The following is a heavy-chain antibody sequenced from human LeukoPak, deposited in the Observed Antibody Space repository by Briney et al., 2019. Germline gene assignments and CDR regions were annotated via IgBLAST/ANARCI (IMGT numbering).Heavy chain of an antibody. J-gene: IGHJ5*02. CDR2: INSDGSST. CDR3: ARRRDIVVVPAAYNWFDP. CDR1: GFTFSSYW. Sequence: PGGSLRLSCAASGFTFSSYWMHWVRQAPGKGLVWVSRINSDGSSTSYADSVKGRFTISRDNAKNSLYLQMNSLRAEDTAVYYCARRRDIVVVPAAYNWFDPWGQGTLVTVSS. D-gene: IGHD2-2*01. V-gene: IGHV3-74*01.